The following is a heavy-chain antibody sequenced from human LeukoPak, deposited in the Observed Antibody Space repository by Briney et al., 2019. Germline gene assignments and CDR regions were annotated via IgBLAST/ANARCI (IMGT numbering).Heavy chain of an antibody. CDR1: GFTFGDYA. CDR2: ISSSGSTI. CDR3: ARVDCSSTSCLYYFDY. J-gene: IGHJ4*02. V-gene: IGHV3-11*04. D-gene: IGHD2-2*01. Sequence: GGSLRLSCTASGFTFGDYAMSWFRQAPGKGLEWVSYISSSGSTIYYADSVKGRFTISRDNAKNSLYLQMNSLRAEDTAVYYCARVDCSSTSCLYYFDYWGQGTLVTVSS.